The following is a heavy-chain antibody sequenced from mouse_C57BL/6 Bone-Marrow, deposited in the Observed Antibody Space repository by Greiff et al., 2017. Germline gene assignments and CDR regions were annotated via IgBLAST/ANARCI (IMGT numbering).Heavy chain of an antibody. CDR2: IDPETGGT. CDR3: TRRRQLRLRDYAMDY. CDR1: GYTFTDYE. V-gene: IGHV1-15*01. Sequence: VKLLESGAELVRPGASVTLSCKASGYTFTDYEMHWVKQTTVHGLEWIGAIDPETGGTAYNQKFKGKAILTADKSSSTAYMELRSLTSEDSAVYYCTRRRQLRLRDYAMDYWGQGTSVTVSS. D-gene: IGHD3-2*02. J-gene: IGHJ4*01.